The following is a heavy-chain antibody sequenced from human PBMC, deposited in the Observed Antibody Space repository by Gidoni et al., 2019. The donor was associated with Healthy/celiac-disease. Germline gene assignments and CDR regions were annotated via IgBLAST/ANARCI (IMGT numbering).Heavy chain of an antibody. Sequence: EVQLLESGGGLVQTGGSLRLSCAASGFTFSSYAMSWVRQAPGKGLEWVSAISGSGGSTYYADAVKGRFTISRDNSKNTLYLQMNSLRAEDTAVYDCAGCPRGSGWSFDYWGQGTLVTVSS. CDR1: GFTFSSYA. J-gene: IGHJ4*02. V-gene: IGHV3-23*01. CDR2: ISGSGGST. D-gene: IGHD6-19*01. CDR3: AGCPRGSGWSFDY.